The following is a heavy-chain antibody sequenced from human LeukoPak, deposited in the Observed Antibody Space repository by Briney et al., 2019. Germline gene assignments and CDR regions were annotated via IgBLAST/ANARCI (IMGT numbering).Heavy chain of an antibody. Sequence: TGRSLRPSCAASGFTFSSYAMHWVRQAPGKGLEWVAVISYDGSNKYYADSAKGRFTISRDNSKNTLYLQMNSLRAEDTAVYYCAKNLYDSSGYYVDYWGQGTLVTVSS. CDR2: ISYDGSNK. CDR1: GFTFSSYA. D-gene: IGHD3-22*01. V-gene: IGHV3-30*04. CDR3: AKNLYDSSGYYVDY. J-gene: IGHJ4*02.